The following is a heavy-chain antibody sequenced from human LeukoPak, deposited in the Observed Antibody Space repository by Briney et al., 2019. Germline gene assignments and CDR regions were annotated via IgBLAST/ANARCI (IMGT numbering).Heavy chain of an antibody. CDR2: IYSGGST. V-gene: IGHV3-53*01. CDR3: ARELTGYFDY. Sequence: SGGSLRLSCAASGFTFSSYEMNWVRQAPGKGLEWVSVIYSGGSTYYADSVKGRFTISRDNSKNTLYLQMNSLRAEDTAVYYCARELTGYFDYWGQGTLVAVSS. D-gene: IGHD7-27*01. CDR1: GFTFSSYE. J-gene: IGHJ4*02.